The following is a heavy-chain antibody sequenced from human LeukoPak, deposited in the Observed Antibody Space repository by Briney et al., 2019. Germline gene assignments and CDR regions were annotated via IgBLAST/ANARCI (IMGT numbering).Heavy chain of an antibody. J-gene: IGHJ4*02. CDR1: GGSISSSSYY. D-gene: IGHD4-17*01. V-gene: IGHV4-39*01. Sequence: SETLSLTCTVSGGSISSSSYYWGWIRQPPGKGLEWIGSIYYSGSTYYNPSLKSRVTISVDTSKNQFSPKLSSVTAADTAVYYCARQGTYGDPFDYWGQGTLVTVSS. CDR2: IYYSGST. CDR3: ARQGTYGDPFDY.